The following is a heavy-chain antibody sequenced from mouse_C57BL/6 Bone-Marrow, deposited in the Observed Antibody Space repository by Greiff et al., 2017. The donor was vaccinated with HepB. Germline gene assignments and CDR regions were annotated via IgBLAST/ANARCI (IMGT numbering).Heavy chain of an antibody. V-gene: IGHV14-4*01. CDR2: IDPENGDT. CDR1: GFNIKDDY. D-gene: IGHD1-1*01. Sequence: VQLQQSGAELVRPGASVKLSCTASGFNIKDDYMHWVKQRPEQGLEWIGWIDPENGDTEYASKFQGKATITADTSSNTAYLQRSSLTSEDTAVYYCTIPFTTVVPPLDFDVWGTGTTVTVSS. J-gene: IGHJ1*03. CDR3: TIPFTTVVPPLDFDV.